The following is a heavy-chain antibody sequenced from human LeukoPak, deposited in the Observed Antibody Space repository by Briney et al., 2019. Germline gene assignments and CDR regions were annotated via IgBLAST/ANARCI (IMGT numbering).Heavy chain of an antibody. D-gene: IGHD1-26*01. CDR3: SRESGAFCPFGY. Sequence: SETQSLTCGVSGGSISSTNWWGWVRQPPGQGLEWIGEVSLTGETNYNPSLNGRVTMSLDGSRNQLSLTLTSVTAADTAIYYCSRESGAFCPFGYWGQGSLVIVPP. J-gene: IGHJ4*03. CDR1: GGSISSTNW. V-gene: IGHV4-4*02. CDR2: VSLTGET.